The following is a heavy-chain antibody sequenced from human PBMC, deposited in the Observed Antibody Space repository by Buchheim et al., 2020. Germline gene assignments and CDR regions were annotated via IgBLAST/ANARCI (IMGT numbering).Heavy chain of an antibody. D-gene: IGHD5-18*01. CDR2: IYYSGST. CDR1: GGSVSSGSYY. CDR3: ARDRSAATVKGLGAFDP. J-gene: IGHJ5*02. Sequence: QVQLQESGPGLVKPSETLSLTCTVSGGSVSSGSYYWSWIRQPPGKGLEWIGYIYYSGSTNYNPSLKSRVTISLDTSKNQFSLKLSSVTAADTAVYYCARDRSAATVKGLGAFDPWGQGTL. V-gene: IGHV4-61*01.